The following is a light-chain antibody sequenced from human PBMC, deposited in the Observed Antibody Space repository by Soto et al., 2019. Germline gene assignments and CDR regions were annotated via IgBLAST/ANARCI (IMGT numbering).Light chain of an antibody. J-gene: IGLJ1*01. CDR2: DVS. Sequence: QSVLTQPRSVSGSPGQSVTISCTGTSIDVGGYNYVSWYQQHPGKAPKLMIYDVSKRPSGVPDRFSGSKSGNTASLTISGLQAEDKAAYYCCSYAGTSYVFGTGTKVPV. V-gene: IGLV2-11*01. CDR3: CSYAGTSYV. CDR1: SIDVGGYNY.